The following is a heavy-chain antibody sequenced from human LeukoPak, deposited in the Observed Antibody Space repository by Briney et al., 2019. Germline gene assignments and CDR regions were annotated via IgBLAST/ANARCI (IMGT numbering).Heavy chain of an antibody. CDR3: ARRYYDFWSGYSYYFDY. J-gene: IGHJ4*02. Sequence: GGTLRLSCAASGFTFSSYGMSWVRQAPGKGLEWVSAISGSGGSTYYADSVKGRFTISRDNSKNTLYLQMNSLRAEDTAVYYCARRYYDFWSGYSYYFDYWGQGTLVTVSS. CDR1: GFTFSSYG. D-gene: IGHD3-3*01. V-gene: IGHV3-23*01. CDR2: ISGSGGST.